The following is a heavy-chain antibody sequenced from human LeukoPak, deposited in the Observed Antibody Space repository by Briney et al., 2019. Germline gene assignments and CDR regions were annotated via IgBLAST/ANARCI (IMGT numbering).Heavy chain of an antibody. CDR2: INPSGGST. Sequence: GASVKVSCKASGYTFTSYYMHWVRQAPGQGLEWMGIINPSGGSTSYAQKFQGRVTMTRDTSTSTVYMELSSLRSEDTAVYYCARAARGYYYYYYYMDVWGKGTTVTISS. J-gene: IGHJ6*03. CDR1: GYTFTSYY. V-gene: IGHV1-46*01. CDR3: ARAARGYYYYYYYMDV. D-gene: IGHD3-10*01.